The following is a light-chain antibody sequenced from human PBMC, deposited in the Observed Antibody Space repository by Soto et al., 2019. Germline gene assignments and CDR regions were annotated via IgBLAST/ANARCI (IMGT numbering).Light chain of an antibody. J-gene: IGKJ1*01. V-gene: IGKV3-20*01. Sequence: EIWLRKSPGALSLSPGEKATLSSGAIQVVSSSNLAWYQQKPGQPPRPPIYGASTRPTGIPDRFSGSGSGTDFTLTISRLEPEDFAVYYCQQYGSSPRTFGQGTKVEIK. CDR3: QQYGSSPRT. CDR2: GAS. CDR1: QVVSSSN.